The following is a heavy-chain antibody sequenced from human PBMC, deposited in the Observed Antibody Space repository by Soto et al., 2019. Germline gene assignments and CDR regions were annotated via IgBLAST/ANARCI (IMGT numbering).Heavy chain of an antibody. CDR1: GGSIRSTRYY. CDR2: IYHSGST. CDR3: ARVTSEDRITISGVVIGTMEV. D-gene: IGHD3-3*01. Sequence: QVQLQESGPGLVKPSQTLSLTCTVSGGSIRSTRYYWSWIRQHPGKGLEWIAYIYHSGSTYYNPPVKSRVAMSVYTSSIQFSLSLSSVPAADTAVYYCARVTSEDRITISGVVIGTMEVWGQGTMVTVSS. V-gene: IGHV4-31*03. J-gene: IGHJ6*02.